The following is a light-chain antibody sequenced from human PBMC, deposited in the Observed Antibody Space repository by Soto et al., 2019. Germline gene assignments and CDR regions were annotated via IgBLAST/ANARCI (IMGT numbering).Light chain of an antibody. V-gene: IGKV3-15*01. CDR1: QSVSSK. Sequence: EIVMTQSPATLSVSPGEGATLSCRASQSVSSKLAWYQQKPGQAPRLLIYGASTRATGIPARFSGSGSGTEFTLIISSLQSEDSAVYYCQQYNSWLWSFGSGTKVEIK. CDR2: GAS. CDR3: QQYNSWLWS. J-gene: IGKJ1*01.